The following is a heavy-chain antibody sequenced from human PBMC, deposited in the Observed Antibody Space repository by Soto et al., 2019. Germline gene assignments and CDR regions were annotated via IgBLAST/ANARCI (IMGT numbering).Heavy chain of an antibody. V-gene: IGHV1-8*01. D-gene: IGHD6-13*01. CDR2: MNPNSGNT. CDR1: GYTFTGYD. J-gene: IGHJ5*02. Sequence: ASVKVSCKASGYTFTGYDINWVRQATGQGLEWMGWMNPNSGNTGYAQKFQGRVTMTRNTSISTAYMELSSLRSDDTAVYYCAKGRQQLAHNWFDPWGQGTLVTVSS. CDR3: AKGRQQLAHNWFDP.